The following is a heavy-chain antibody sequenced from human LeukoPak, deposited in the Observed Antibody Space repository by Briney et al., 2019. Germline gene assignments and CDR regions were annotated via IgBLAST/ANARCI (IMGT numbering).Heavy chain of an antibody. CDR3: ARLISSATSH. CDR1: GFTFSTSP. V-gene: IGHV3-23*01. Sequence: GGSLRLSCAASGFTFSTSPMAWVRQCPGKGPEWVSSINSGGSNTYHADSVKGRFTISRDNSRNTLYLQMNSLRAEDTAAYYCARLISSATSHWGQGTLVIVSS. J-gene: IGHJ4*02. D-gene: IGHD2-15*01. CDR2: INSGGSNT.